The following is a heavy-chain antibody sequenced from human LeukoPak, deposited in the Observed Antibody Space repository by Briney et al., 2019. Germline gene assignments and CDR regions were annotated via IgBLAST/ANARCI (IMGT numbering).Heavy chain of an antibody. D-gene: IGHD3-3*01. Sequence: GGSLRLTCAASGFTFSSYAMSWVRQAPGKGLEWVSAISGSGGSTNYADSVKGRFTISRDNSKNTLYLQMNSLKAEDTAVYYCAKAKNFWSYYYYMDVWGKGTTVTVSS. CDR2: ISGSGGST. CDR3: AKAKNFWSYYYYMDV. J-gene: IGHJ6*03. CDR1: GFTFSSYA. V-gene: IGHV3-23*01.